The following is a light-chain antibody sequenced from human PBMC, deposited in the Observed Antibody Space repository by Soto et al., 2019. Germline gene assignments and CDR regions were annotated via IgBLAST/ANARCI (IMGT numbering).Light chain of an antibody. J-gene: IGKJ5*01. CDR3: QQYAVSPIT. V-gene: IGKV3-20*01. CDR1: QSISRY. Sequence: IVLTQSPGTLSLSPGERTTLSCRASQSISRYLAWYQQKPGQGPRLLIYGASTRATGIPDRFSGSGSGTDFTLTISRLEPEDFAVFYCQQYAVSPITFGQGTRLEI. CDR2: GAS.